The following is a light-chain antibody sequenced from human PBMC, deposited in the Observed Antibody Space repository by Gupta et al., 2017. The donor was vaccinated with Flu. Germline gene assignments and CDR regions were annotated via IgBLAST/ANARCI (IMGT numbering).Light chain of an antibody. CDR3: HVWDSSSDNWV. CDR2: DDR. Sequence: KTGSISRRDSKRGSKSESWYQQKAGTAPVVVIYDDRQRHSGSPERFCGSNSENTATVTTSRVEAGEEADYYCHVWDSSSDNWVFGGGTKLTVL. CDR1: KRGSKS. J-gene: IGLJ3*02. V-gene: IGLV3-21*03.